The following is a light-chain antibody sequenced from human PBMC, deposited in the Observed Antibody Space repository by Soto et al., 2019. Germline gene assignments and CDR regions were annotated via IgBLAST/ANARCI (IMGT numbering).Light chain of an antibody. CDR1: SCDVGGYNY. CDR2: DVS. Sequence: QSALTQPRSVSGSPGQSVTISCTGTSCDVGGYNYVSWYHQHPGKAPKLMIYDVSKRPSGVPDRFSGSKSGNTASLTISGLQADDEADYYCCSYAGSYTWVFGGGTKLTVL. V-gene: IGLV2-11*01. CDR3: CSYAGSYTWV. J-gene: IGLJ2*01.